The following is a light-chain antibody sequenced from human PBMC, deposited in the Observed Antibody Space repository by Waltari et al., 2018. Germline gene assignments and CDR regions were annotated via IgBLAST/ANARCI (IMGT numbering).Light chain of an antibody. CDR2: EVT. CDR3: TSYTAKTLL. Sequence: QSALTQPASVSGSPGQSITISCTGVTSDVGGYDFIPCYQPHPGEAPRLILYEVTIRPAGVSNRFSGSESGTTASLTISGLQAEDEASYYCTSYTAKTLLFGGGTKLTVL. V-gene: IGLV2-14*03. CDR1: TSDVGGYDF. J-gene: IGLJ2*01.